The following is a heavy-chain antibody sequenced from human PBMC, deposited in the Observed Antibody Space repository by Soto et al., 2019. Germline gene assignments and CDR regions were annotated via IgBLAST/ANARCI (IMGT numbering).Heavy chain of an antibody. CDR2: FISVNGKT. CDR1: GYIFTDFG. V-gene: IGHV1-3*01. J-gene: IGHJ4*02. CDR3: PRAPPFFTCNLGYTDFDF. D-gene: IGHD2-2*02. Sequence: ASVKVSCKASGYIFTDFGIHWVRQAPGQRLEWWGWFISVNGKTLYSPKFQGRLAITRDTSANTAYMDLYSLGSDDSAAYSRPRAPPFFTCNLGYTDFDFLSQGSLVTASS.